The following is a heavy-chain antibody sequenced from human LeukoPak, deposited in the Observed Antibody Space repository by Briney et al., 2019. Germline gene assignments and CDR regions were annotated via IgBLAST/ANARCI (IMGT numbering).Heavy chain of an antibody. J-gene: IGHJ3*02. D-gene: IGHD6-13*01. V-gene: IGHV1-69*13. CDR3: ARVIGFSSSWSPAFDI. CDR2: IIPIFGTA. Sequence: GASVKVSCKASGGTFSSYAISWVRQAPGQGLEWMGGIIPIFGTANYAQKFQGRVTITADESTSTAYMGLSSLRSEDTAVYYCARVIGFSSSWSPAFDIWGRGTMVTVSS. CDR1: GGTFSSYA.